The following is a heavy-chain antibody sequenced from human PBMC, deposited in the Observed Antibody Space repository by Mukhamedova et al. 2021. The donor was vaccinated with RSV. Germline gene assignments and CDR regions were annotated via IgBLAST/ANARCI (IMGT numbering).Heavy chain of an antibody. J-gene: IGHJ3*02. V-gene: IGHV4-39*07. D-gene: IGHD3-10*01. CDR3: ARASGGYFDAFDI. Sequence: NPSLKSRVTISVDTSKNQFSLKLSSVTAADTAVYYCARASGGYFDAFDIWGQGTMVTVSS.